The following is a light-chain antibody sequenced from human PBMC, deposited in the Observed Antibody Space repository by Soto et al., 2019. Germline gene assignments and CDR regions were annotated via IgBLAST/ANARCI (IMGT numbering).Light chain of an antibody. J-gene: IGLJ2*01. V-gene: IGLV2-8*01. CDR3: SSYAGSNNVVV. CDR2: EVS. Sequence: QSVLTQPPSASGSPGQSVTISCTGTSSDVGGYNYVSWYQQHPGKAPKLMIYEVSKRPSGVPDRFSGSKSVNTASPTVSGLQAEDEADYYCSSYAGSNNVVVFGGGTKLTVL. CDR1: SSDVGGYNY.